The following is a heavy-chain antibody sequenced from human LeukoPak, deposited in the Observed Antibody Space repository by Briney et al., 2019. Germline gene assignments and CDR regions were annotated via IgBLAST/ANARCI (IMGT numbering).Heavy chain of an antibody. J-gene: IGHJ4*02. CDR3: ARDPGGYEIGNSDY. CDR1: GGSIGSGGYY. V-gene: IGHV4-31*03. CDR2: IYYSGST. D-gene: IGHD5-12*01. Sequence: NPSETLSLTCTVSGGSIGSGGYYWSWIRQHPGKGLEWIGYIYYSGSTYYNPSLKSRVTISVDTSKNQFSLKLSSVTAADTAVYYCARDPGGYEIGNSDYWGQGTLVTVSS.